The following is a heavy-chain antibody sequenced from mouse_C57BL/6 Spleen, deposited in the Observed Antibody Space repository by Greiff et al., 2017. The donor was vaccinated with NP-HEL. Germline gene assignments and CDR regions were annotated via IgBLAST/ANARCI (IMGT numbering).Heavy chain of an antibody. D-gene: IGHD1-1*01. CDR3: ATTAKIYTTVYAMDY. CDR2: IHPSDSDT. Sequence: QVQLQQPGAELVKPGASVKVSCKASGYTFTSYWMHWVKQRPGQGLEWIGRIHPSDSDTNYNQKFKGKATLTVDKSSSTAYMQLSSLTSEDSAVYYCATTAKIYTTVYAMDYWGQGTSVTVSS. CDR1: GYTFTSYW. V-gene: IGHV1-74*01. J-gene: IGHJ4*01.